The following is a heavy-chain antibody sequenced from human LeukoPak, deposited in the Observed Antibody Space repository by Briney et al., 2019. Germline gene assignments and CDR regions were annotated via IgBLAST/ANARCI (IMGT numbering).Heavy chain of an antibody. Sequence: PGRSLRLSYAASGFTFSSYAMSWVRQAPGKGLEWVSAISGSGGSTYYADSVKGRFTISRDNSKNTLYLQMNSLRAEDTAVYYCAKKRGYYYYMDVWGKGTTVTVSS. CDR3: AKKRGYYYYMDV. J-gene: IGHJ6*03. CDR1: GFTFSSYA. CDR2: ISGSGGST. V-gene: IGHV3-23*01.